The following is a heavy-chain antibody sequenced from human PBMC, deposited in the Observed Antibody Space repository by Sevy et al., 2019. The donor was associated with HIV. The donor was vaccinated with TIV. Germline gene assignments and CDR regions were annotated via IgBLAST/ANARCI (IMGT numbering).Heavy chain of an antibody. CDR3: AKEQRRYSYGYTDYYYDGMDV. Sequence: GGSLRLSCAASGFTFDDYAMHWVRQAPGKGLEWVSGISWNSGSIGYADSVKGRFTISRDNAKNSLYLQMNSLRAEDTALYYCAKEQRRYSYGYTDYYYDGMDVWGQGTTVTVSS. CDR2: ISWNSGSI. CDR1: GFTFDDYA. V-gene: IGHV3-9*01. J-gene: IGHJ6*02. D-gene: IGHD5-18*01.